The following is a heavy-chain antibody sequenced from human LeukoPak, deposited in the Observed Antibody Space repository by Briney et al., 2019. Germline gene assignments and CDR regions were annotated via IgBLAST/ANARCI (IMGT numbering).Heavy chain of an antibody. D-gene: IGHD6-19*01. Sequence: SETLSLTCTVSGGSISSYYWSWIRQPPGKGLEWIGYIYTSGSTNYNPSLKSRVTISVDTSKNQFSLKLSSVTAADTAVYYCARQTGGSGWYYFDYWGQGTLVTVSS. J-gene: IGHJ4*02. CDR3: ARQTGGSGWYYFDY. V-gene: IGHV4-4*09. CDR1: GGSISSYY. CDR2: IYTSGST.